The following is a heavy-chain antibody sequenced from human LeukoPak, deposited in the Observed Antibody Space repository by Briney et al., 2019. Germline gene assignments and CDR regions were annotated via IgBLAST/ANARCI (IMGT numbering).Heavy chain of an antibody. Sequence: PGGSLRLSCAASGFTFSSYAMSWVRQAPGKGLEWVSAISGSGGSTYYADSVKGRFTISRDNSKNTLYLQMNSLRAEDTAVYFCAKSRGISAGPSYYYYSLDVWGRGTTVTVSS. V-gene: IGHV3-23*01. CDR2: ISGSGGST. CDR1: GFTFSSYA. D-gene: IGHD3-16*01. CDR3: AKSRGISAGPSYYYYSLDV. J-gene: IGHJ6*02.